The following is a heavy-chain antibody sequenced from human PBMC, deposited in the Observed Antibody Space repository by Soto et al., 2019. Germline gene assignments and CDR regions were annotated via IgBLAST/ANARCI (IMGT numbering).Heavy chain of an antibody. J-gene: IGHJ4*02. Sequence: DVQLVESGGGLVQPGGSLRLSYAASGFYITNYWMTWVRQAPGKGPEWVANIKEDGSLKFYVDSVRGRFTISRDNAKNSVYLEMSRLRAEDTAVYYCVRDSYTAHWHTAGEDYWGQGTLVTVSS. CDR2: IKEDGSLK. V-gene: IGHV3-7*01. CDR3: VRDSYTAHWHTAGEDY. D-gene: IGHD2-2*02. CDR1: GFYITNYW.